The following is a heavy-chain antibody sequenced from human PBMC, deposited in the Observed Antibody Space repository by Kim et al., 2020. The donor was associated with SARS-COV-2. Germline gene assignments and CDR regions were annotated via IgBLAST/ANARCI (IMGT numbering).Heavy chain of an antibody. D-gene: IGHD3-10*01. V-gene: IGHV3-21*01. CDR2: ISSSSSYI. CDR3: ARSLLWFGELLLSPCCMDV. J-gene: IGHJ6*02. Sequence: GGSLRLSCAASGFNFSSYSMNWVRQAPGKGLEWVSSISSSSSYIYYADSVKGRFTISRDNAKNSLYLQMNSLRAEDTAVYYCARSLLWFGELLLSPCCMDVWGQGTTVTVSS. CDR1: GFNFSSYS.